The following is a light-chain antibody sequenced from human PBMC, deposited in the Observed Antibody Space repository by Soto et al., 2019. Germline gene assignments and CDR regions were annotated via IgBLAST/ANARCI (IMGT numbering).Light chain of an antibody. CDR2: AAS. CDR3: QRYGSSPLIT. CDR1: QSVSRH. Sequence: EIVLTQSPGTLSLSPGERATLSCRASQSVSRHLAWYQQTRGQAPRLLIYAASSRAVGIPDRFSGSGSGTDFTLTISRLEPEDFAVYFCQRYGSSPLITFGQGTRLEIK. V-gene: IGKV3-20*01. J-gene: IGKJ5*01.